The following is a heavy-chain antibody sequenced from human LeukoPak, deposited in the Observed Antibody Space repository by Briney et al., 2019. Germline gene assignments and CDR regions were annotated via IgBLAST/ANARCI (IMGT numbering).Heavy chain of an antibody. CDR1: GFTFNFHA. CDR2: ITHTGTRT. J-gene: IGHJ4*02. Sequence: SGGSLRLSCTTSGFTFNFHAMTWVRQAPGKGLEWVATITHTGTRTYHAGSVKGRFTISRDNSRGTLFLQMSSLRADDTAVYYCASSRRGYDTGWNYFDYWGQGTLVTVSS. D-gene: IGHD6-19*01. V-gene: IGHV3-23*01. CDR3: ASSRRGYDTGWNYFDY.